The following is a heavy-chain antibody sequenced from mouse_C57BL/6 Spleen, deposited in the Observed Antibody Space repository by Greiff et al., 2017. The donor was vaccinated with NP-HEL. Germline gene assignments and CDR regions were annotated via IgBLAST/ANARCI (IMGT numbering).Heavy chain of an antibody. CDR3: ARDYSNLYYYAMDY. J-gene: IGHJ4*01. CDR1: GFTFSDYG. D-gene: IGHD2-5*01. CDR2: ISSGSSTI. Sequence: EVMLLESGGGLVKPGGSLKLSCAASGFTFSDYGMHWVRQAPEKGLEWVAYISSGSSTIYYADTVKGRFTISRDNAKNTLFLQMTSLRSEDTAMYYCARDYSNLYYYAMDYWGQGTSVTVSS. V-gene: IGHV5-17*01.